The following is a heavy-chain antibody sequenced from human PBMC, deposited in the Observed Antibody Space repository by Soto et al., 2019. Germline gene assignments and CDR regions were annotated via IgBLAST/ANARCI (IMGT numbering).Heavy chain of an antibody. CDR2: ISAYNGNT. D-gene: IGHD3-22*01. CDR1: GYTFTSYG. CDR3: ARYYYDSSGYPLHYYYYGMDV. J-gene: IGHJ6*02. Sequence: ASVKVSCKASGYTFTSYGISWVRQAPGQGLEWMGWISAYNGNTNYAQKPQGRVTMTTDTSTSTAYMELRSLRSDDTAVYYCARYYYDSSGYPLHYYYYGMDVWGQGTTVTVSS. V-gene: IGHV1-18*01.